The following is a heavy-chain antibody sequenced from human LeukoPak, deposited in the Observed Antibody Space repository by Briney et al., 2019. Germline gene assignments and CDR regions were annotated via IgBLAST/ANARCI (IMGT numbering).Heavy chain of an antibody. CDR3: ARDLNYYYYMDV. CDR2: INPNSGGT. J-gene: IGHJ6*03. V-gene: IGHV1-2*02. Sequence: ASVKVSCKASGYTFTGYYMHWVRQAPGQGLEWMGWINPNSGGTNYAQKFQGRGTMTRDTSISTACMELSRLRSDDTAVYYCARDLNYYYYMDVWGKGTTVTVSS. CDR1: GYTFTGYY.